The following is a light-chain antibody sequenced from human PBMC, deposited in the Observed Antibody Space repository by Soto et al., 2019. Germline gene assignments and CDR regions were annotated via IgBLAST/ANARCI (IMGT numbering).Light chain of an antibody. V-gene: IGKV3-20*01. CDR2: GAS. J-gene: IGKJ2*01. Sequence: EIVLTQSPGTLSLSPGERGTLSCRASQIVSSTYLAWYQQKPGQAPRLLIYGASSRPTGIPDRFSGSGSGTDFTLTISRLEPEDFAVYYWQQYGGSPPEYPFGQGTKLEI. CDR3: QQYGGSPPEYP. CDR1: QIVSSTY.